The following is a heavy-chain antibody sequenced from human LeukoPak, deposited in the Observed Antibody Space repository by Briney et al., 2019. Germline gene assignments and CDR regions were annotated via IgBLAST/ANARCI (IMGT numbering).Heavy chain of an antibody. J-gene: IGHJ4*02. CDR1: GFTFSRHS. V-gene: IGHV3-7*04. D-gene: IGHD3/OR15-3a*01. CDR2: INQGESRK. Sequence: GASLRLSCAASGFTFSRHSMNWVRQAPGKGLEWVASINQGESRKYYVDSVEGRFTISRDNAKTSLYLQLNSLRAEDTALYYCARDKDWASDYWGQGTLVTVSS. CDR3: ARDKDWASDY.